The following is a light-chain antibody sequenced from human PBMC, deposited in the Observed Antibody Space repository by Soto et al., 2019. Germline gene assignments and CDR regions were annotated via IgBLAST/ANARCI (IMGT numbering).Light chain of an antibody. V-gene: IGLV2-23*01. CDR3: CSYAGSSTVV. Sequence: QSALTQPASVSGSPGQSITISCTGTSSDVGSYNLVSWYQHHPGKAPKLLIYEGSKRPSGVSNRFSGSKSGNTASLTISGLQAEDEADYYCCSYAGSSTVVFGGGTEVTVL. CDR1: SSDVGSYNL. CDR2: EGS. J-gene: IGLJ3*02.